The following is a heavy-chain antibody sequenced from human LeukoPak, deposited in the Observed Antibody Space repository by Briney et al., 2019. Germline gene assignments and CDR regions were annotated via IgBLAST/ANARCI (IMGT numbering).Heavy chain of an antibody. CDR1: GFTLSSYW. CDR3: ARASYYDSSGPWDY. Sequence: GGSLRLSCAASGFTLSSYWMSWVRQAPGKGLEWVANIKQDGSEKYYVDSVKGRFTISRDNAKNSLYLQMNSLRAEDTAVYYCARASYYDSSGPWDYWGQGTLVTVSS. D-gene: IGHD3-22*01. J-gene: IGHJ4*02. CDR2: IKQDGSEK. V-gene: IGHV3-7*01.